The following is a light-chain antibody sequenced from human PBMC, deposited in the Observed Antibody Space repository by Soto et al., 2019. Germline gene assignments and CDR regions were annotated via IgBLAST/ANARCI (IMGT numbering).Light chain of an antibody. V-gene: IGLV2-14*01. Sequence: QSALTQPASVSGSPGQSITRSCTGTSSDVGGYNYVSWYQQHPGKAPKLMIYEVSNRPSGVSNRFSGSKSGNTASLTISGLQAEDEADYYCSSYTSSSTHYVFGTGTKLTVL. CDR1: SSDVGGYNY. CDR3: SSYTSSSTHYV. CDR2: EVS. J-gene: IGLJ1*01.